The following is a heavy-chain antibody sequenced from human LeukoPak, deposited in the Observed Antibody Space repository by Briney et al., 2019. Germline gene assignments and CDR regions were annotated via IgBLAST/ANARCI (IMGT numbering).Heavy chain of an antibody. J-gene: IGHJ4*02. CDR2: IFYSGIT. CDR1: GGSMSNIYY. D-gene: IGHD3-22*01. CDR3: ARLILAPMIVVD. Sequence: SETLFLTCNVSGGSMSNIYYWGWIRQPPGKGLEWIGNIFYSGITYYNPSLRSRVTIAIDTSKSQFSLKLTSVTAADTAVYYCARLILAPMIVVDWGQGTLVTVSS. V-gene: IGHV4-39*01.